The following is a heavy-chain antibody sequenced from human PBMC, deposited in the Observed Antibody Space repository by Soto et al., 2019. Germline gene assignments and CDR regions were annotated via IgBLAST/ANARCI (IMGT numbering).Heavy chain of an antibody. Sequence: SETLSLTCTVSGDSIVSSDFCCVWVRQPPRSGLEWIGSIFYLGSSYYNPSLKSRVTMSVDTSKNQFSLRLRSVTAADTALYFCARHSLALRKNNWFDPWGQGIMVTVSS. CDR1: GDSIVSSDFC. J-gene: IGHJ5*02. D-gene: IGHD3-3*02. CDR2: IFYLGSS. CDR3: ARHSLALRKNNWFDP. V-gene: IGHV4-39*01.